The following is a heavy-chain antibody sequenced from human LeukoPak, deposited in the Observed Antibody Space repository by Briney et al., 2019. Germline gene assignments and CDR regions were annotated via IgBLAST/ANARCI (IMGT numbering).Heavy chain of an antibody. CDR3: ARGKIFDI. J-gene: IGHJ3*02. Sequence: PGRSLRLSCKASGFTFSSYPMDWVRQAPGKGLEWVAIISDDGTNKYYADFVKGRFTISRDDSNNTVYLQMNSLRVDDTAIYFCARGKIFDIWGQGTMVTVSS. CDR1: GFTFSSYP. CDR2: ISDDGTNK. V-gene: IGHV3-30-3*01.